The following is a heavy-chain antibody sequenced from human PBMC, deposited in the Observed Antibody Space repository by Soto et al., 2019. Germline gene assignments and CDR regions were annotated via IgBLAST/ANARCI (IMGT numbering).Heavy chain of an antibody. CDR1: GGSITNYY. Sequence: PSETLSLTCTVSGGSITNYYWSWIRQPPGKGLEWIGYVTYGGSTNYNPSLKSRVTISVDTSKMQFSLKLNSVTAADTAVYYCARWRCSGGSCYVLDSWGQGTLVTVSS. J-gene: IGHJ4*02. V-gene: IGHV4-59*01. CDR2: VTYGGST. CDR3: ARWRCSGGSCYVLDS. D-gene: IGHD2-15*01.